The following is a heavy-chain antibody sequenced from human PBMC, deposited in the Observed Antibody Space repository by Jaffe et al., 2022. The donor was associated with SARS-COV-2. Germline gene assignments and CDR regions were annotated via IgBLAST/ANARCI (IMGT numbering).Heavy chain of an antibody. V-gene: IGHV4-30-4*01. CDR1: GGSISSGDYY. CDR2: IYYSGST. Sequence: QVQLQESGPGLVKPSQTLSLTCTVSGGSISSGDYYWSWIRQPPGKGLEWIGYIYYSGSTYYNPSLKSRVTISVDTSKNQFSLKLSSVTAADTAVYYCARGVPNWNYQSVWYFDLWGRGTLVTVSS. D-gene: IGHD1-7*01. J-gene: IGHJ2*01. CDR3: ARGVPNWNYQSVWYFDL.